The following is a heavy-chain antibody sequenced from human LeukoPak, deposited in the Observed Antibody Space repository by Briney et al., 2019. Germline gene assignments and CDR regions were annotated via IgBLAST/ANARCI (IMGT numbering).Heavy chain of an antibody. Sequence: SETLSLTCTVSGGSISSYYWSWIRQPPGKGLEWIGYIYYSGSTNYNPSLKSRVTISVDTSKNQFSLKLSSVTDADTAVYYCARASSWYNLDYWGQGTLVTVSS. CDR3: ARASSWYNLDY. D-gene: IGHD6-13*01. CDR2: IYYSGST. CDR1: GGSISSYY. J-gene: IGHJ4*02. V-gene: IGHV4-59*12.